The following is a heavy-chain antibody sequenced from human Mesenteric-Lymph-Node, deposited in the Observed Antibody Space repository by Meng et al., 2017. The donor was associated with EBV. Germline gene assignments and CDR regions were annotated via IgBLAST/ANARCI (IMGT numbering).Heavy chain of an antibody. D-gene: IGHD3-10*01. CDR1: GYTFSSYS. Sequence: QGQLVQSGAGVKKPGASVKVSCKAFGYTFSSYSITWVRQAPGQGLEWMGWISVHTGNTNYAQKLQDRVTMTTDTSTNTAYMELRSLRSDDTAVYFCARVADHYGSGSYDTWGQGTLVTVSS. CDR3: ARVADHYGSGSYDT. CDR2: ISVHTGNT. V-gene: IGHV1-18*01. J-gene: IGHJ5*02.